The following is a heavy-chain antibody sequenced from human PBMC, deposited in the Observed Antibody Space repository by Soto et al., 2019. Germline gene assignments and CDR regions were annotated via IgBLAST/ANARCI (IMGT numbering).Heavy chain of an antibody. V-gene: IGHV2-5*02. CDR3: AHFLVDFWSDNGGQNWFDP. Sequence: QITLKESGPTLVKPTQPLTLTCTFSGLSLSTSGVGVGWIRQPPGKALEWLALLYWDDDKRYSPSMKSRLTLTKDTSKHQVVLTMTNMDPVDTATYYCAHFLVDFWSDNGGQNWFDPWGQGTLVTVSS. J-gene: IGHJ5*02. D-gene: IGHD3-3*01. CDR2: LYWDDDK. CDR1: GLSLSTSGVG.